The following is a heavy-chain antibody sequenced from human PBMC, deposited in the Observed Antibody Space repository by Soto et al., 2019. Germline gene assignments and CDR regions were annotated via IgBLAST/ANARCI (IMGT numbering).Heavy chain of an antibody. Sequence: KVSCKASGGTFSSYAISWVRQAPGQGLEWMGGIIPIFGTANYAQKFQGRVTITADKSTSTAYMELSSLRSEDTAVYYCARDRDYYGSGSYGYYYYGMDVWGQGTTVTVSS. CDR3: ARDRDYYGSGSYGYYYYGMDV. CDR2: IIPIFGTA. CDR1: GGTFSSYA. V-gene: IGHV1-69*06. J-gene: IGHJ6*02. D-gene: IGHD3-10*01.